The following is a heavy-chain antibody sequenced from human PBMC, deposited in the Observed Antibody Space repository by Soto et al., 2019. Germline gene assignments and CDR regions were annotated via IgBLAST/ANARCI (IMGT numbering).Heavy chain of an antibody. CDR1: GFTFSSYG. CDR3: ARQPIVATTPFDY. D-gene: IGHD5-12*01. J-gene: IGHJ4*02. V-gene: IGHV3-33*01. CDR2: IWYDGSNK. Sequence: PGGSLRLSCAASGFTFSSYGMHWVRQAPGKGLEWVAVIWYDGSNKHYADSVKGRFTISRDNSKNTLYLQMNSLRAEDTAVYYCARQPIVATTPFDYWGQGTLVTVSS.